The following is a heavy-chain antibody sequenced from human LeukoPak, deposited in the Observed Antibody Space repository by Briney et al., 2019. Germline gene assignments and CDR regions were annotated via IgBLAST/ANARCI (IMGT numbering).Heavy chain of an antibody. V-gene: IGHV4-59*08. CDR1: GGSFSSYY. J-gene: IGHJ4*02. CDR3: TRHGTISSESYFDY. Sequence: PSETLSLTCSVSGGSFSSYYWSWIRQSPGKGLEWIGYIHNSGRTNYNPSLKSRVTGFVDTSKNQVSLRLGSVTAADTAVYYCTRHGTISSESYFDYWGQGALVTVSS. D-gene: IGHD1-14*01. CDR2: IHNSGRT.